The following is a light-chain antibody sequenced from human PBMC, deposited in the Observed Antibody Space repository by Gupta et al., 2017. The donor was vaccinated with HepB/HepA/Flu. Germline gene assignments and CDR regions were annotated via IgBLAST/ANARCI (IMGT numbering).Light chain of an antibody. CDR1: QDVSNG. CDR2: DIS. Sequence: DIQMTQSPSSVSASVGDRVTITCRASQDVSNGLAWFQQKPGEAPKPLIYDISTFQSGVPSKFSGSGSGTYFTLTISSLQPEDFATYYCQQYKDFPFTFGGGTKVEIK. V-gene: IGKV1-16*02. J-gene: IGKJ4*01. CDR3: QQYKDFPFT.